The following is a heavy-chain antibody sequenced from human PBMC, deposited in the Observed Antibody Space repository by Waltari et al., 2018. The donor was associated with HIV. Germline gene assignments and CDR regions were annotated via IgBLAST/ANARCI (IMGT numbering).Heavy chain of an antibody. CDR2: VSHTGNT. CDR3: ARGWQRSHAFDV. V-gene: IGHV4-34*01. D-gene: IGHD6-25*01. CDR1: GGSFSDYY. Sequence: QVQVQQWGAGLLKPSETLSLTCAVYGGSFSDYYWSWVRQSPEKGLEWIGHVSHTGNTNYNPSLKSRVTISVDTSKKQFSLKLSSVTAADTAVYYCARGWQRSHAFDVWGQGTAVTVSS. J-gene: IGHJ3*01.